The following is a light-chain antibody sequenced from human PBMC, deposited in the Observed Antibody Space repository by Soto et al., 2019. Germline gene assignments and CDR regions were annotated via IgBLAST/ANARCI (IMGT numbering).Light chain of an antibody. CDR2: EVS. J-gene: IGLJ2*01. CDR3: NSYTSSSTLV. V-gene: IGLV2-14*01. CDR1: SNDVGGYDY. Sequence: QSALTQPASVSGSPGQSITISCSGTSNDVGGYDYVSWYQQHPGKAPKLVIYEVSNRPSWVSNRFSGSKSDNTASLTISGLQPEDEADYYCNSYTSSSTLVFGGGTKLTVL.